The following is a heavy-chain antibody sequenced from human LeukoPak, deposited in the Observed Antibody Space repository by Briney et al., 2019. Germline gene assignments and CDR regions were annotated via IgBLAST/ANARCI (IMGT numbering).Heavy chain of an antibody. J-gene: IGHJ4*02. Sequence: PGGSLRLSCAASGFTFNNYAMSWVRQAPGKGLEWVSTISSSGANTYYADSVKGRFTISRDNSKNTLYLQMNSLRAEGTAVYYCAKGGEYQLPGDYWGRGTLVTVSS. V-gene: IGHV3-23*01. CDR3: AKGGEYQLPGDY. CDR1: GFTFNNYA. D-gene: IGHD2-2*01. CDR2: ISSSGANT.